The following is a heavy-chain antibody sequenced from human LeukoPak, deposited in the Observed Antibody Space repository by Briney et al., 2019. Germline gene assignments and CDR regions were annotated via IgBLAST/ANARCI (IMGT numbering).Heavy chain of an antibody. Sequence: GGSLRLSCAASGFTFSSYAMSWVRQAPGKGLEWVGRIKSKTDGGTTDYAAPVKGGFTISRDDSKNTLYLQMNSLKTEDTAVYYCTSSKYMAAKQWSYFDFWGQGTLVTVSS. CDR2: IKSKTDGGTT. V-gene: IGHV3-15*01. CDR1: GFTFSSYA. D-gene: IGHD6-25*01. J-gene: IGHJ4*02. CDR3: TSSKYMAAKQWSYFDF.